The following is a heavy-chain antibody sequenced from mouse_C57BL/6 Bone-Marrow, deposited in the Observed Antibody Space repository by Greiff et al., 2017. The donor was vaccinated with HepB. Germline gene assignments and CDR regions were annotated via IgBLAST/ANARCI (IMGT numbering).Heavy chain of an antibody. D-gene: IGHD2-3*01. CDR3: ARLGGYFLYWYFDV. J-gene: IGHJ1*03. Sequence: VQLKESGPGLAKPSQTLSLTCSVTGYSITGDYWNWIRKFPGNKLEYMGYISYSGSTYYNPSLKSRISITRDTSKNQYYLQLNSVTTEDTATYYCARLGGYFLYWYFDVWGTGTTVTVSS. CDR1: GYSITGDY. CDR2: ISYSGST. V-gene: IGHV3-8*01.